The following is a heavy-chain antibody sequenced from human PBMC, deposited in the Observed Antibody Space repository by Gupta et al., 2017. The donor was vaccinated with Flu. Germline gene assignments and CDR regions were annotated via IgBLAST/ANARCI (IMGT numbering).Heavy chain of an antibody. J-gene: IGHJ4*02. CDR2: ISSSAVT. V-gene: IGHV3-48*03. Sequence: EVLLVESGGGLVQPGGSLRLSCTASGFDFNSYEMSWVRQAPGRGLEWVAFISSSAVTYYTDPVRGRFTISRDNANNLLYLQMSNLRGEDTAVYYCARGHWDNWGQGTLVTGSS. CDR3: ARGHWDN. CDR1: GFDFNSYE.